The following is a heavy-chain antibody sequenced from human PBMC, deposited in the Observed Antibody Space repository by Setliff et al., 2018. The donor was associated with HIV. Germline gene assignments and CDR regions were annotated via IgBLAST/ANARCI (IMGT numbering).Heavy chain of an antibody. CDR3: TRNGVPGYMDV. Sequence: GGSLRLSCAASGFAFSTYAMSWVRQAPGKGLEWVSAISDSGGGTYYADSVKGRFTVSRDNSKYTLYLQMNSLRGEDTAVYYCTRNGVPGYMDVWGKGTTVTVSS. J-gene: IGHJ6*03. CDR2: ISDSGGGT. V-gene: IGHV3-23*01. D-gene: IGHD3-3*01. CDR1: GFAFSTYA.